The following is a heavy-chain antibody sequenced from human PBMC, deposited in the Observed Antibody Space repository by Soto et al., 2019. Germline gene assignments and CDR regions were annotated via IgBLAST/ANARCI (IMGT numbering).Heavy chain of an antibody. CDR1: GGPISDFY. Sequence: QVQLQESGPGLVKPSESLSLTCTVSGGPISDFYWSWIRQPPGKGLEWIGHVSYSGTTNYNPSLKSQVPISIDTPKKQFSLKLNPVTAADTAVYYWARGNLLSGYVTFYFDNWGQGTLVTVSS. CDR2: VSYSGTT. V-gene: IGHV4-59*01. CDR3: ARGNLLSGYVTFYFDN. J-gene: IGHJ4*02. D-gene: IGHD3-9*01.